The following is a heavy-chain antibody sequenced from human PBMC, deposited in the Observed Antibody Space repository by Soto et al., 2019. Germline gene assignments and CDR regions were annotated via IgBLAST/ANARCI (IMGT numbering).Heavy chain of an antibody. V-gene: IGHV3-7*03. D-gene: IGHD2-15*01. CDR2: IKQDGSER. CDR1: GFMFSGFW. J-gene: IGHJ4*02. CDR3: ARRYCSGGSCLDY. Sequence: GGSLRLSCAASGFMFSGFWMSWVRHAPGKGLEWVANIKQDGSERYYVDSVKGRFTISRDNADNSLYLHMNSLRAEDTAVYYCARRYCSGGSCLDYWGQGTLVTVSS.